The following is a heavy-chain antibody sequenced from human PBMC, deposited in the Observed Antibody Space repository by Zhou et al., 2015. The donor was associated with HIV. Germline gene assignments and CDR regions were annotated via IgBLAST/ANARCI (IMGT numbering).Heavy chain of an antibody. CDR2: ISRSGSTV. CDR3: AKDPGPGMVTFGGLIGPYFFDN. Sequence: VQLVESGGGLVKPGGSLRLSCAASGFTFSDFYMSWIRQAPGKGLEWVSYISRSGSTVYYADSVKGRFTISRDKSKNTVYLQMNSLRAEDTATYYCAKDPGPGMVTFGGLIGPYFFDNWGQGTLVTVSS. D-gene: IGHD3-16*02. V-gene: IGHV3-11*01. CDR1: GFTFSDFY. J-gene: IGHJ4*02.